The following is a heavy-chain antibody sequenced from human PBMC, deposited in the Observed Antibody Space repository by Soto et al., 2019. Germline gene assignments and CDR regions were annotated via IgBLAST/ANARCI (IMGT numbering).Heavy chain of an antibody. Sequence: SETLSVTCTVSGGSINSGGYSWIWIRQPPGKGLEWIGYIYHTGNTFYNPSLQSRVTISVDQSKNQFSLSLGSVTAADTAMYYCARVERTLSTPFACGMDVWGQGTTVTVSS. CDR1: GGSINSGGYS. CDR2: IYHTGNT. CDR3: ARVERTLSTPFACGMDV. V-gene: IGHV4-30-2*01. D-gene: IGHD3-9*01. J-gene: IGHJ6*02.